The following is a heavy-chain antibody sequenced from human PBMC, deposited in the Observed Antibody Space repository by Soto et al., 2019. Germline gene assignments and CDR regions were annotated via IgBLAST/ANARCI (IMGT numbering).Heavy chain of an antibody. CDR1: GYTFPNFG. CDR2: ISTDNGDT. D-gene: IGHD3-22*01. V-gene: IGHV1-18*04. CDR3: ARGDYYDSSGYFDY. Sequence: ASVKVSCKASGYTFPNFGISWVRQAPGQGLEWLGWISTDNGDTKYAQNLQGRVTMTTDTSTSTVYMELRSLRSDDTAVYYCARGDYYDSSGYFDYWGQGTLVTVSS. J-gene: IGHJ4*02.